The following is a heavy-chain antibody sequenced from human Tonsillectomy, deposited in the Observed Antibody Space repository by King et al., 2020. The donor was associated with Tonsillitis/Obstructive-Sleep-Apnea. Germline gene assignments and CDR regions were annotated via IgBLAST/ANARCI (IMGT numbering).Heavy chain of an antibody. CDR2: IYSGGST. J-gene: IGHJ3*02. D-gene: IGHD6-13*01. CDR3: ARESSSWYYTFDI. Sequence: QLVQSGGGLVQPGGSLRLSCAASGFTVSSNYMNWVRQAPGKGLEWVSVIYSGGSTYYADSVKGRFTISRHNSKNTLFLQMNSLRAEDTAVYYCARESSSWYYTFDIWGQGTMVTVSS. V-gene: IGHV3-53*04. CDR1: GFTVSSNY.